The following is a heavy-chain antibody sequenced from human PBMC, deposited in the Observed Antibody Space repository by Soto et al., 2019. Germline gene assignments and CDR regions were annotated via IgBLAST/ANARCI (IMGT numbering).Heavy chain of an antibody. CDR2: INAGNGNT. J-gene: IGHJ5*02. V-gene: IGHV1-3*01. CDR1: GYTFTSYA. D-gene: IGHD6-25*01. Sequence: ASVKVSCKASGYTFTSYAMHWVRQAPGQRLEWMGWINAGNGNTKYSQKFQGRVTITRDTSASTAYMELSSLRSEDTAVYYCARNRLNNNWFDPWGQGTLVTVSS. CDR3: ARNRLNNNWFDP.